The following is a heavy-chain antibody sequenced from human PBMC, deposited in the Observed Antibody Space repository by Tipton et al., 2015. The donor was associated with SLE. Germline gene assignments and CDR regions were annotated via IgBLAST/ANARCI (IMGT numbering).Heavy chain of an antibody. CDR2: VYLSGST. CDR3: ARGAARWFDP. CDR1: GNSITSSHY. V-gene: IGHV4-38-2*02. D-gene: IGHD6-13*01. J-gene: IGHJ5*02. Sequence: TLSLTCSVSGNSITSSHYWGWIRQPPGKGLEWIANVYLSGSTHYNHSLKSRVTISPDTSKNQFSLRLNSVTAADTAVYYCARGAARWFDPWGQGTLVTVSS.